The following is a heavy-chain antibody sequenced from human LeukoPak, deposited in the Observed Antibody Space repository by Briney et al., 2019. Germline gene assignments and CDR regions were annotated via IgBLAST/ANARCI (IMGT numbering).Heavy chain of an antibody. V-gene: IGHV3-23*01. CDR2: ISGSGGST. CDR3: AKAYDFWSGSANAFDI. Sequence: GGSLRLSCAASGFTFSSYAMSWVRQAPGKGLEWVSAISGSGGSTYYADSVKGQFTISRDNSKNTLYLQMNSLRAEDTAVYYCAKAYDFWSGSANAFDIWGQGTMVTVSS. CDR1: GFTFSSYA. D-gene: IGHD3-3*01. J-gene: IGHJ3*02.